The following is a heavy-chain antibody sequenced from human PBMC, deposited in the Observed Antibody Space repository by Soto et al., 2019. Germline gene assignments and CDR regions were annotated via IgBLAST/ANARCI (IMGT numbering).Heavy chain of an antibody. CDR2: MNPNSGNT. V-gene: IGHV1-8*01. J-gene: IGHJ4*02. Sequence: ASVKVSCKASGYTFTSYDINWVRQATGQGLEWMGWMNPNSGNTGYAQKFQGRVTMTRNTSISTAYMELSSLRSEDTAVYYCAAVDKGHGKTTVTVDYWGQGTLVTVSS. CDR1: GYTFTSYD. CDR3: AAVDKGHGKTTVTVDY. D-gene: IGHD4-17*01.